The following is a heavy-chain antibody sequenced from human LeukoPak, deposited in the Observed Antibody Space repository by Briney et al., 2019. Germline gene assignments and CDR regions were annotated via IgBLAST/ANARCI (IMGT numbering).Heavy chain of an antibody. CDR1: GFTFSDYY. CDR2: VSSSGSTI. V-gene: IGHV3-11*04. Sequence: GGSLRLSCAASGFTFSDYYMSWIRQAPGKGLEWVSYVSSSGSTIYYVDSVKGRFTISRDNAKNSLYLQMNSLRAEDTAVYYCARAGIAAAGFFDYWGQGTLVTVSS. J-gene: IGHJ4*02. CDR3: ARAGIAAAGFFDY. D-gene: IGHD6-13*01.